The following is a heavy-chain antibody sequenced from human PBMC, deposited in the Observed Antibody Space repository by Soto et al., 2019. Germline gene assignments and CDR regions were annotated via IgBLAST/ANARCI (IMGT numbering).Heavy chain of an antibody. CDR1: GGSVSSQTHF. CDR3: AREYMSGIYYVDF. V-gene: IGHV4-61*01. D-gene: IGHD1-26*01. CDR2: VYYSGIT. J-gene: IGHJ4*02. Sequence: SETLSLTCSVSGGSVSSQTHFWGWIRQAPGKGLEWIGYVYYSGITNFNPSLQSRVTISADTSNNHIFLSLTSVTAADTAAYYWAREYMSGIYYVDFRGQGTLVA.